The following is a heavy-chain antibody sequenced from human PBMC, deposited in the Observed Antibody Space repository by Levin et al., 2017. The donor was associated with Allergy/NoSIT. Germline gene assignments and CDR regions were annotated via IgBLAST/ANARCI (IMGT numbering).Heavy chain of an antibody. J-gene: IGHJ5*02. CDR3: ASRTYRA. D-gene: IGHD3-16*02. Sequence: PSETLSLTCTVSGGSISSSTYYWGWIRQPPGKGLEWIGSIYYDGATYYSPSLRSRLTVSVDTSNNQFSLRLRSVTAADTAMYYCASRTYRAWGRGILVTVSS. CDR2: IYYDGAT. CDR1: GGSISSSTYY. V-gene: IGHV4-39*01.